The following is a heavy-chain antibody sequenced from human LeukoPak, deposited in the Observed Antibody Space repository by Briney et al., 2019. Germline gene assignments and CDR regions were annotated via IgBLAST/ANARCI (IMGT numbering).Heavy chain of an antibody. CDR3: ARCITIFGVVNWFDP. D-gene: IGHD3-3*01. Sequence: PSETLSLTCAVYGGSFSGYYWSWIRQPPGKGLEWIGEINHSGSTNYNPSLKSRVTISVDTSKNQFSLKLSSVTAADTAVYYCARCITIFGVVNWFDPWGQGTLVTVSS. CDR1: GGSFSGYY. J-gene: IGHJ5*02. CDR2: INHSGST. V-gene: IGHV4-34*01.